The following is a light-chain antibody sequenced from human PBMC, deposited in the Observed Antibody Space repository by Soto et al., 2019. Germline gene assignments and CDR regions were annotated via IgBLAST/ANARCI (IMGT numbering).Light chain of an antibody. J-gene: IGLJ2*01. Sequence: QSVLTQPASVSGSLEQSITISCTGTSSDVGGYNYVSWYQHHPGKAPKLMISEVSNRPSGVSNRFSGSKSGNTASLTIFGLQAEDEADYYCSSYTRRNTVIFGGGTKLTVL. CDR1: SSDVGGYNY. V-gene: IGLV2-14*01. CDR2: EVS. CDR3: SSYTRRNTVI.